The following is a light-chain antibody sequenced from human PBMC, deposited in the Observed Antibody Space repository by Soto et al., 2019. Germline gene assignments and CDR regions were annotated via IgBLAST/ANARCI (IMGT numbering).Light chain of an antibody. CDR3: QSYDNSPSTYV. V-gene: IGLV1-40*01. CDR2: GYT. Sequence: QSVLTQPPSVSGAPGQTVTISCAGTSSNIGSNYDVHWYQHLPGTAPKLLIFGYTNRPSGVPDRFSGSKSGTSASLAITGLQSEDEAAYYCQSYDNSPSTYVFGTGTKLTVL. CDR1: SSNIGSNYD. J-gene: IGLJ1*01.